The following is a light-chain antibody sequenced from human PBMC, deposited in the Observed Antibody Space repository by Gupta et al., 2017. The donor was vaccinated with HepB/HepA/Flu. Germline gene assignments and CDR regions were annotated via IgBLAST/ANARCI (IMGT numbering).Light chain of an antibody. J-gene: IGLJ2*01. V-gene: IGLV2-23*02. Sequence: QSALTQPASVSGSPGQSITISCTGTSSDVGSYNLVSWYQQHPGKAPNLMIYEVSKRPSGVSNRFSGSKAGNTASLTISGRQAEDEAEYYCCSYAGSSTLVFGGGTKLTVL. CDR2: EVS. CDR1: SSDVGSYNL. CDR3: CSYAGSSTLV.